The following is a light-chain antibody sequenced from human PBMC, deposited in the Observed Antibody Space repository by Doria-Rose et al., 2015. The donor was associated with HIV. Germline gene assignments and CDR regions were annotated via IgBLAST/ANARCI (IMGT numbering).Light chain of an antibody. CDR1: QGIRSA. V-gene: IGKV1D-13*01. CDR3: QHFNNYFAG. J-gene: IGKJ3*01. Sequence: AIQLTQSPTSLSASVGDRVTITCRASQGIRSALAWYQQKPGKPPKLLISDASTLQSGLPSRFSGSGSETFFTLAISSLQPEDFATYYCQHFNNYFAGFGPGTKVDIK. CDR2: DAS.